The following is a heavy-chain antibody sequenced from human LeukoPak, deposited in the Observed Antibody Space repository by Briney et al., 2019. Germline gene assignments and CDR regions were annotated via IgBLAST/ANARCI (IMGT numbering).Heavy chain of an antibody. CDR1: GFTFSDYY. J-gene: IGHJ4*02. Sequence: GGSLRLSCEASGFTFSDYYMSWIRQAPGKGLEWLAYISGSENYIYYADSVKGRFTISRDNAKNSVYLQMDSLRVEDTARYYCARVLDYWGQGTLVTVSS. CDR2: ISGSENYI. CDR3: ARVLDY. V-gene: IGHV3-11*04.